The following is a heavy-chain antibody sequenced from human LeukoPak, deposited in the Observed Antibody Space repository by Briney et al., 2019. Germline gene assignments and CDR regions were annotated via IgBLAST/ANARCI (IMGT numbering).Heavy chain of an antibody. D-gene: IGHD3-10*01. V-gene: IGHV3-48*01. CDR3: ARGTDQWFGETPYYFDS. Sequence: PGGSLRLSCAASGFTFSSYSMNWVRQAPGKGLEWVSYISSSSSTIYYADSVKGRFTISRDNAKNSLYLQMNSLRAEDTSVYYCARGTDQWFGETPYYFDSWGQGTLVTVSS. J-gene: IGHJ4*02. CDR1: GFTFSSYS. CDR2: ISSSSSTI.